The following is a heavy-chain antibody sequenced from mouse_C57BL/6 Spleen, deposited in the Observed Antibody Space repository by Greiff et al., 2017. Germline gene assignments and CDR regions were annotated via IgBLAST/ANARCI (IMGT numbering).Heavy chain of an antibody. CDR1: GFTFKNTY. CDR3: ARGATVVPYWYFDV. V-gene: IGHV14-3*01. D-gene: IGHD1-1*01. J-gene: IGHJ1*03. CDR2: IDPANGNT. Sequence: VQLQQSVAELVRPGASVKLSCTASGFTFKNTYMHWVKQRPEQGLEWIGRIDPANGNTKYAPKFQGKATITADTSSNTAYQQLSSLTTEDTASYYCARGATVVPYWYFDVWGTGTTVTVSS.